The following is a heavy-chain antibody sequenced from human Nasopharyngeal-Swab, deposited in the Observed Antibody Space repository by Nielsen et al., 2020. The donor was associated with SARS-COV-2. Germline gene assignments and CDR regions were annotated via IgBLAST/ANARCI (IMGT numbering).Heavy chain of an antibody. Sequence: SQTLSLTCAISGDYVSSVSAAWTRIRQSPSRGLEWLGRTYYRYKRYPDYAVSVKGRITISAGTSKHEFSLQLNSVPPEDTAVYYCARGSVAVAGPVYNWFDPWGQGTQVTVSS. CDR1: GDYVSSVSAA. J-gene: IGHJ5*02. CDR2: TYYRYKRYP. D-gene: IGHD6-19*01. CDR3: ARGSVAVAGPVYNWFDP. V-gene: IGHV6-1*01.